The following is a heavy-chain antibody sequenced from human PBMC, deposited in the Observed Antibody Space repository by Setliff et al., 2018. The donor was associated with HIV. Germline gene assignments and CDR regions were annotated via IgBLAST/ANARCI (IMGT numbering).Heavy chain of an antibody. V-gene: IGHV3-74*01. D-gene: IGHD3-22*01. CDR2: MNSDGSTI. J-gene: IGHJ4*02. CDR3: AGSRGYFVQAD. Sequence: GGSLRLSCEASGFTFSSYWMHWVRQAPGKGLVWVSRMNSDGSTINYADSVKGRFTISRDNARNSVYLQMNSLRAEDTAVYYCAGSRGYFVQADWGQGTLVTVSS. CDR1: GFTFSSYW.